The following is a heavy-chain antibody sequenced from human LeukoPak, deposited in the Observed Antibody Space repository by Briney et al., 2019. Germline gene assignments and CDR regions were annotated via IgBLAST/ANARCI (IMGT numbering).Heavy chain of an antibody. V-gene: IGHV3-30*18. D-gene: IGHD3-9*01. Sequence: PGGSLRLSCAAPVFTISSYGMHWVRQAPGKGLEWVAVISYDGSNKYYADSVKGRFTISRDNSKNTLYLQMNSLRAEDTAVYYCAKDLNYDILTGKDYWGQGTLVTVSS. CDR3: AKDLNYDILTGKDY. J-gene: IGHJ4*02. CDR1: VFTISSYG. CDR2: ISYDGSNK.